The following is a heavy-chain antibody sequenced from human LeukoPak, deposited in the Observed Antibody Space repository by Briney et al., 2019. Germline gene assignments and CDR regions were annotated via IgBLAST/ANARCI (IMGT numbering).Heavy chain of an antibody. CDR3: ARYSSSSALFY. CDR1: GFTLSDYY. CDR2: ISSSGSTI. D-gene: IGHD6-6*01. J-gene: IGHJ4*02. Sequence: GGSLRLSCAASGFTLSDYYMSWIRQAPGKGLEWVSYISSSGSTIHYADSVKGRFTISRDNAKSSLYLQMNSLSAEDTAVYYCARYSSSSALFYWGQGTLVTVSS. V-gene: IGHV3-11*01.